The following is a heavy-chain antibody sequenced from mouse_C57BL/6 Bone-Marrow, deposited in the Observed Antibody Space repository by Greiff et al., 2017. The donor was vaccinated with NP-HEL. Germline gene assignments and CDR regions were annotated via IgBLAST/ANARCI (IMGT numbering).Heavy chain of an antibody. V-gene: IGHV7-3*01. CDR2: ISNKANGYTT. CDR1: GFTFTDYY. J-gene: IGHJ4*01. CDR3: ARYSYDYVQNAMDY. D-gene: IGHD2-4*01. Sequence: EVMLVESGGGLVQPGGSLSLSCAASGFTFTDYYMSWVRQPPGKALEWLGFISNKANGYTTEYSASVKGRFTISRDNSQSILYLQMNALRAEDSATYYCARYSYDYVQNAMDYWGQGTSVTVSS.